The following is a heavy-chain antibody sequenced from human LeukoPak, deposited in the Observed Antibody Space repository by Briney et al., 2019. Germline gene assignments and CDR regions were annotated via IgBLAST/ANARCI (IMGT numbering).Heavy chain of an antibody. CDR1: GGTFSSYA. CDR2: IIPIFGTA. D-gene: IGHD3-10*01. Sequence: SVKVSCKASGGTFSSYAISWVRQAPGQGLEWMGGIIPIFGTANYAQKFQGRVTLTRDTSTSTVYMELSSLRSEDTAIYYCAREWGPGSSWYFDFWGQGTLVTVSS. CDR3: AREWGPGSSWYFDF. J-gene: IGHJ4*02. V-gene: IGHV1-69*05.